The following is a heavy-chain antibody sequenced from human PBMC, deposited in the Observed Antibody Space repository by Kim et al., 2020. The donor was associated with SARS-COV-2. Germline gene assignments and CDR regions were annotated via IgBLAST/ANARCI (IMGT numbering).Heavy chain of an antibody. CDR2: VHYDGGI. D-gene: IGHD3-16*01. CDR3: ARGWGSTWPTADY. Sequence: SETLSLTCAVHGGSISGYHWSWLRQSPGKGLEWIGEVHYDGGINYSPSLESRVTISVDTSKNQFSLNLRSVTAADTATYFCARGWGSTWPTADYWGQGTLVTVSS. V-gene: IGHV4-34*01. CDR1: GGSISGYH. J-gene: IGHJ4*02.